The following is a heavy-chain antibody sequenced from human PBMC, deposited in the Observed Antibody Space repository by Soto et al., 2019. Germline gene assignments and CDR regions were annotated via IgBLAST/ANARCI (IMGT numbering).Heavy chain of an antibody. CDR2: INTYNANT. Sequence: GASVKVSCKASGYSFSSFGLSWVRQAPGQGLEWMGWINTYNANTYYAQNLQGRVTMTTDTSTSTAYMELRSLRSDDTAVYYCARDARGRYNYGDTDYWGQGTLVTVSS. CDR3: ARDARGRYNYGDTDY. CDR1: GYSFSSFG. J-gene: IGHJ4*02. D-gene: IGHD5-18*01. V-gene: IGHV1-18*01.